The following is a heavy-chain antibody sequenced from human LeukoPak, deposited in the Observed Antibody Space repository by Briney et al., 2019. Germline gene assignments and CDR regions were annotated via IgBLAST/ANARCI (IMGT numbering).Heavy chain of an antibody. CDR3: ARTFFWSGYYVFDY. CDR2: ISSSSSTI. D-gene: IGHD3-3*01. CDR1: GFIFSSYS. Sequence: PGGSLRLSCAASGFIFSSYSMNWVRQAPGKGLEWVSYISSSSSTIYYADSVKGRFTISRDNAKNSLYLQMSSLRAEDTAVYYCARTFFWSGYYVFDYWGQGTLVTVSS. V-gene: IGHV3-48*01. J-gene: IGHJ4*02.